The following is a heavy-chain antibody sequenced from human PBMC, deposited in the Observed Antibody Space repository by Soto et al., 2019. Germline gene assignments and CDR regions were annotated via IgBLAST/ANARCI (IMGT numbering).Heavy chain of an antibody. CDR3: AKGHVAVIHSGFDV. D-gene: IGHD6-19*01. Sequence: QVQLVESGGGVVQPGTSLRLSCVVSGFTFSDYGTYWHRHAPGKGMEWVGGISNDGRHKDYGGSVKGRFTLSRDNSNNALYLEMNSLRPEDTAMYYCAKGHVAVIHSGFDVWGQGTLVTVSS. V-gene: IGHV3-30*18. J-gene: IGHJ3*01. CDR1: GFTFSDYG. CDR2: ISNDGRHK.